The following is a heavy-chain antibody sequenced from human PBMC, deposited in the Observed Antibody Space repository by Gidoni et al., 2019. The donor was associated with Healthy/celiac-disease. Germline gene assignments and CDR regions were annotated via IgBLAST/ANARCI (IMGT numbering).Heavy chain of an antibody. D-gene: IGHD3-22*01. V-gene: IGHV3-30*18. CDR3: AKEDNRGYYDSSGYYQTDDYGMDV. CDR2: ISYDGSNK. CDR1: GFTFSSSG. J-gene: IGHJ6*02. Sequence: QVQLVESGGGVVQPGRSLRLSCAASGFTFSSSGLHWVRQAPGKGLEWVAVISYDGSNKYYADSVKGRFTISRDNSKNTLYLQMNSLRAEDTAVYYCAKEDNRGYYDSSGYYQTDDYGMDVWGQGTTVTVSS.